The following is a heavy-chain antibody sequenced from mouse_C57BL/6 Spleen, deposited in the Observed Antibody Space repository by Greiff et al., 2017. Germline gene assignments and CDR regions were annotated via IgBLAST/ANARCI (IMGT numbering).Heavy chain of an antibody. V-gene: IGHV5-16*01. J-gene: IGHJ1*03. CDR2: INYDGSST. CDR1: GFTFSDYY. Sequence: EVKLVESEGGLVQPGSSMKLSCTASGFTFSDYYMAWVRQVPEKGLEWVANINYDGSSTYYLDSLKSRFIFSRDNAKNILYLQKSSLKSEDTGTYYCARDDFDVWGTGTTVTVSS. CDR3: ARDDFDV.